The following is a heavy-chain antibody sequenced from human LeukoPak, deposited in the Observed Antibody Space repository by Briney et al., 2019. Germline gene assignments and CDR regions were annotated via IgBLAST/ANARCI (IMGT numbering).Heavy chain of an antibody. D-gene: IGHD6-13*01. CDR3: AREDGYSSSWYSDY. CDR2: ISSTSIYT. Sequence: GGSLRLSCAASGFTFSDYYMSWIRQPPGKGLEWVSDISSTSIYTNYADSVKGRFTISRDNAKNSLYLQMNSLRAEDTAVYYCAREDGYSSSWYSDYWGQGTLVTVSS. J-gene: IGHJ4*02. V-gene: IGHV3-11*05. CDR1: GFTFSDYY.